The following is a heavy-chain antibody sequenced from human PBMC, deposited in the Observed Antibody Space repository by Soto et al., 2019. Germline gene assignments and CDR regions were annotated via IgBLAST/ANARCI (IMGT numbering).Heavy chain of an antibody. V-gene: IGHV1-69*01. J-gene: IGHJ4*02. Sequence: QVQLVQSGAEVKKPGSSVKLSCKTSGGTFRNYAINWVRQAPGQGLEWMGGSIPVFGTANYAQTFQGRFTINADESKSTAYMELSSLRSDDTAVYYCAIPLPKQQLVRGAFDHWGQGTLVTVAS. CDR2: SIPVFGTA. D-gene: IGHD6-13*01. CDR1: GGTFRNYA. CDR3: AIPLPKQQLVRGAFDH.